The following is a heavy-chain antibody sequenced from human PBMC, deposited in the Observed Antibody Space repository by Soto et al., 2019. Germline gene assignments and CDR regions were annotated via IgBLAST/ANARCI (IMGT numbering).Heavy chain of an antibody. CDR3: ARVVRGMDTYMPWLDV. CDR2: ISGSGDTT. Sequence: GGSLRLSCVASGFTFSNYEMNWVRQAPGKGLEWLSYISGSGDTTYYTDSVKGQFTISRDNARNSLYLQMNSLRGEDTAVYYCARVVRGMDTYMPWLDVWGQGTTVTVSS. J-gene: IGHJ6*02. CDR1: GFTFSNYE. D-gene: IGHD5-18*01. V-gene: IGHV3-48*03.